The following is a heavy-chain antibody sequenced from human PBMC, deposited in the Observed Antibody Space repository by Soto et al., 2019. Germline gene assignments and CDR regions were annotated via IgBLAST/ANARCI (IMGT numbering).Heavy chain of an antibody. Sequence: GGSLRLSCAASGFTFSDYYMSWIRQAPGKGLEWVSYISSSSSYTNYADSVKGRFTISRDNAKNSLYLQMNSLRAEDTAVYYCARDFRDSTMIVGDWYFDLWGRGTLVTVSS. CDR2: ISSSSSYT. D-gene: IGHD3-22*01. CDR3: ARDFRDSTMIVGDWYFDL. CDR1: GFTFSDYY. V-gene: IGHV3-11*05. J-gene: IGHJ2*01.